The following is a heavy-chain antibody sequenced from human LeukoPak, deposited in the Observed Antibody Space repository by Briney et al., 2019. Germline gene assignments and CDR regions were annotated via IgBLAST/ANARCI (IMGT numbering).Heavy chain of an antibody. CDR2: ISSSSNTI. CDR3: AKAFSRPYYFDY. V-gene: IGHV3-48*01. D-gene: IGHD6-13*01. Sequence: GGSLRLSCAASGFTFSSYRMNWVRQAPGKGLEWVSYISSSSNTIYYADSVKGRFTISRDNAKNTLYLQMNSLRAEDTAVYYCAKAFSRPYYFDYWGQGTLVTVSS. CDR1: GFTFSSYR. J-gene: IGHJ4*02.